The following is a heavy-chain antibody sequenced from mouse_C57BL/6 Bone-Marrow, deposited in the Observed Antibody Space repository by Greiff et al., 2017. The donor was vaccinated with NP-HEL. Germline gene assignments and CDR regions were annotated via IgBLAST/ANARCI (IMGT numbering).Heavy chain of an antibody. D-gene: IGHD2-3*01. CDR3: TTRRLLLAY. J-gene: IGHJ3*01. V-gene: IGHV14-4*01. CDR1: GFNIKDDY. Sequence: EVQLQQSGAELVRPGASVKLSCTASGFNIKDDYMHWVKQRPEQGLEWIGWIDPENGDTEYASKFQGKATITADTSSNTAYLQLSSLTSEDTAVYYCTTRRLLLAYWGQGTLVTVSA. CDR2: IDPENGDT.